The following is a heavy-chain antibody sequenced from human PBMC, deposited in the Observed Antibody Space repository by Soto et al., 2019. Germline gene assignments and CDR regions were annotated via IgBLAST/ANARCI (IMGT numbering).Heavy chain of an antibody. D-gene: IGHD2-2*01. CDR2: ISYDGSNK. CDR3: AKDLGGVPAARRYYFDY. Sequence: QVQLVESGGGVVQPGRSLRLSCAASGFTFSSYGMHWVRQAPGKGLEWVAVISYDGSNKYYADSVKGRFTISRDNSKKTLYLQMNSLRAEDTAVYYCAKDLGGVPAARRYYFDYWGQGTLVIVSS. CDR1: GFTFSSYG. J-gene: IGHJ4*02. V-gene: IGHV3-30*18.